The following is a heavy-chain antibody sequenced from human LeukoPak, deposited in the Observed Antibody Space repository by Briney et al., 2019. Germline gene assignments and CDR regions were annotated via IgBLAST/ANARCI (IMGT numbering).Heavy chain of an antibody. CDR2: INHSGST. Sequence: PSETLSLTCAVYGGSFSGYYWSWIRQPPGKGLEWIGEINHSGSTNYNPSLKSRVTISVDTSKNQFSLKLSSVTAADTAVYYCARVAGHDSSGYYFSLWGQGTLVTVSS. D-gene: IGHD3-22*01. V-gene: IGHV4-34*01. CDR1: GGSFSGYY. J-gene: IGHJ4*02. CDR3: ARVAGHDSSGYYFSL.